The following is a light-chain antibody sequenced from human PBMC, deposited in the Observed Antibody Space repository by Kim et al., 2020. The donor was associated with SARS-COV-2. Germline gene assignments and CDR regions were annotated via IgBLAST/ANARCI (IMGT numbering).Light chain of an antibody. CDR2: ASC. Sequence: SVGDRVTITRRASQSSSSYLNWLQQKPGKAPSLRIYASCSLQSGVPSRFSGRGSGTDFTLTISRLQPEDFATYYCQQSYSTPSFTFGPGNKVDIK. CDR1: QSSSSY. V-gene: IGKV1-39*01. CDR3: QQSYSTPSFT. J-gene: IGKJ3*01.